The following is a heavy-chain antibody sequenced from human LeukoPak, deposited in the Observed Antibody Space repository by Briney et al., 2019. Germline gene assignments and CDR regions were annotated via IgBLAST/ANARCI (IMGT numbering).Heavy chain of an antibody. J-gene: IGHJ4*02. CDR3: ARGEAIVVATITDRDFDY. V-gene: IGHV3-21*01. Sequence: RGALRLSCAASGFTFSSYSMNWVRQAPGKGLEWVSSISSSSSYIYYADSLKGRFTTSRDTDKNSLYLQMNSLRAEDTAVYYCARGEAIVVATITDRDFDYWGQGTLVTVSS. CDR1: GFTFSSYS. CDR2: ISSSSSYI. D-gene: IGHD5-12*01.